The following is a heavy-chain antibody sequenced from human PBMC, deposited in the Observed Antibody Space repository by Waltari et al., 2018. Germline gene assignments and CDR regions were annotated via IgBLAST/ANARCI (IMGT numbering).Heavy chain of an antibody. CDR1: GYSISSGSY. V-gene: IGHV4-38-2*01. J-gene: IGHJ4*02. CDR3: ARHQVGGRDFEY. CDR2: IYQSGST. Sequence: QVQLHESGQGLLKSSETLSLTCAVSGYSISSGSYWGWIRRPPGRGLEWIGTIYQSGSTYYNPSLKSRITISLDTSKNHVSLKRNSVTAADTAVYYWARHQVGGRDFEYWGQGTLVTVSS. D-gene: IGHD1-26*01.